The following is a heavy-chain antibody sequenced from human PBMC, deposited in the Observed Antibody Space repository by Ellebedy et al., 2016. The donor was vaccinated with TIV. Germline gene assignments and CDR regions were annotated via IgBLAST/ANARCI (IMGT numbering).Heavy chain of an antibody. D-gene: IGHD3-10*01. CDR2: VSYDGNTK. Sequence: GESLKISXAASGFTFSSYAMHWVRQAPGKGLEWVAVVSYDGNTKYYADSVKGRFTVSRDNSKNTLYLEMNSLRAEEDAAVYYCARELKFGDFDYWGQGTLVTVSS. CDR1: GFTFSSYA. J-gene: IGHJ4*02. CDR3: ARELKFGDFDY. V-gene: IGHV3-30-3*01.